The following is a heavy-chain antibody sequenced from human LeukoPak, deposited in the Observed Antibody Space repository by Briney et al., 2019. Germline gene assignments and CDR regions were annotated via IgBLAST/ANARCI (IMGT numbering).Heavy chain of an antibody. J-gene: IGHJ3*02. CDR3: ARDHHPSGSYPGAFDI. V-gene: IGHV3-33*01. CDR2: IWYDGSNK. D-gene: IGHD1-26*01. CDR1: GFTFSSYG. Sequence: GRSLRLSCAASGFTFSSYGMHWVRQAPGKGLEWVAVIWYDGSNKYYADSVKGRFTISRDNSKNTLYLQMNSLRAEDTAVYYCARDHHPSGSYPGAFDIWGQGTMVTASS.